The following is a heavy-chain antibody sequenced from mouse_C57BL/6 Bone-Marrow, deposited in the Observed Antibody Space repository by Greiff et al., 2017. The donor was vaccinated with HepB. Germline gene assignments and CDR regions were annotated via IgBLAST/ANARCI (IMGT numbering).Heavy chain of an antibody. J-gene: IGHJ1*03. CDR3: ARILRYHWYFDV. CDR2: INPNNGGT. Sequence: EVKLQQSGPELVKPGASVKISCKASGYTFTDYYMNWVKQSHGKSLEWIGDINPNNGGTSYNQKFKGKATLTVDKSSSTAYMELRSLTSEDSAVYYCARILRYHWYFDVWGTGTTVTVSS. CDR1: GYTFTDYY. D-gene: IGHD1-1*01. V-gene: IGHV1-26*01.